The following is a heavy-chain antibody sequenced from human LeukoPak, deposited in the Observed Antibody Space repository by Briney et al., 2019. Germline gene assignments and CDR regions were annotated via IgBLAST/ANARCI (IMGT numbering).Heavy chain of an antibody. CDR3: ARDHYDSSAYYRTIYY. Sequence: GRSLRPSYPPSGFTFSRSGTHCVRQAPGKGLEWVAVISYDGSNKYYADSVKGRFTISRDNSKNTLYLQMNSLRVEDTAVYYCARDHYDSSAYYRTIYYWGQGTLVTVSS. CDR1: GFTFSRSG. J-gene: IGHJ4*02. D-gene: IGHD3-22*01. V-gene: IGHV3-30*03. CDR2: ISYDGSNK.